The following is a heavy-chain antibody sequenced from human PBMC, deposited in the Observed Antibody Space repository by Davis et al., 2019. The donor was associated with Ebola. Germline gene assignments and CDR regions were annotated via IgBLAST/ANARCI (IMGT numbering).Heavy chain of an antibody. CDR3: SERGSSV. V-gene: IGHV4-34*11. CDR1: GGSLSGYY. D-gene: IGHD3-10*01. Sequence: PSETLSLTCAVYGGSLSGYYWSWIRQPPGKGLEWIGSIYYTGNAYYNSSLASRATISVDTSKNQFSLKLTSVTAADTAMYYCSERGSSVWGQGTLVTVSS. J-gene: IGHJ4*02. CDR2: IYYTGNA.